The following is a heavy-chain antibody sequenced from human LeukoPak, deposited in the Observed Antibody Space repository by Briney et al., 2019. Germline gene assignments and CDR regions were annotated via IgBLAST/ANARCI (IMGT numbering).Heavy chain of an antibody. V-gene: IGHV3-21*01. Sequence: GGSLRLSCAASGFTFSNFAMTWVRQARGKGLEWVSSIVGGSSTYYAGSLKGRFTISRDNAKNSLYLQMNSLRAEDTAVYYCARIGAGSSRDYWGQGTLVTVSS. CDR1: GFTFSNFA. CDR2: IVGGSST. CDR3: ARIGAGSSRDY. J-gene: IGHJ4*02. D-gene: IGHD6-13*01.